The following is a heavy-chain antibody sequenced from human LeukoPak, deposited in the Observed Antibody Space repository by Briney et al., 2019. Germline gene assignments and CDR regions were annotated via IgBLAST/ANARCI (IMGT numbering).Heavy chain of an antibody. CDR3: ARDRGSSGYYPPAPKYGMDV. V-gene: IGHV1-69*04. D-gene: IGHD3-22*01. CDR2: IIPIFGIA. CDR1: AGTFSSYA. J-gene: IGHJ6*02. Sequence: ASVKVSCQASAGTFSSYAISWVRQAPGQGLEWMGRIIPIFGIANYAQKFQGRVTITADKSTSTAYMELSSLRSEDTAVYYCARDRGSSGYYPPAPKYGMDVWGQGTTVTVSS.